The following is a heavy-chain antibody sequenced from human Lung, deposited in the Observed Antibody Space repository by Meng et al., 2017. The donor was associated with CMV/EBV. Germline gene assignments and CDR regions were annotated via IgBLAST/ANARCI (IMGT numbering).Heavy chain of an antibody. D-gene: IGHD2-15*01. CDR3: VRDGKYCSSGTCDYYIMDL. CDR1: GFTFSTYW. J-gene: IGHJ6*02. V-gene: IGHV3-74*01. Sequence: SCAASGFTFSTYWMHWVRQTPGTGLVWVSRINSDGNTTTYADSVKGRFTISRDNAKNTLYLQMSSLRAEDSAVYYCVRDGKYCSSGTCDYYIMDLWXQGTTVTVSS. CDR2: INSDGNTT.